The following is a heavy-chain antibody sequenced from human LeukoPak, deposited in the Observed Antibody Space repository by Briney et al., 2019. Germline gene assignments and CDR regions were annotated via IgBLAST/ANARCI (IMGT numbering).Heavy chain of an antibody. Sequence: GGSLRLSCAASEFAFSTYNMNWVRQAPGKGLEWVSYISTGSSTTYYADSVKGRFTISRDNVENSLYLQMNSLRDEDTAVYYCARVAAGYSVSYFDYWGQGTLVTVSS. CDR2: ISTGSSTT. CDR3: ARVAAGYSVSYFDY. V-gene: IGHV3-48*02. J-gene: IGHJ4*02. CDR1: EFAFSTYN. D-gene: IGHD4-23*01.